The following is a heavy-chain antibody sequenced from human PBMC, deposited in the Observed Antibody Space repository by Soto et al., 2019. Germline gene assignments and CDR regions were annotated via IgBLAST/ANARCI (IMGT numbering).Heavy chain of an antibody. Sequence: SETLSLTCSVSGGSINSYWWSWIRQPAGKGLEWIGRVYSSGTTDYNPSLNSRAILSVETSKNQFSLKLSSVTAADTAVYYCARDIGSYAYGEGYWGQGIQVTVSS. J-gene: IGHJ4*02. CDR2: VYSSGTT. V-gene: IGHV4-4*07. CDR3: ARDIGSYAYGEGY. CDR1: GGSINSYW. D-gene: IGHD3-10*01.